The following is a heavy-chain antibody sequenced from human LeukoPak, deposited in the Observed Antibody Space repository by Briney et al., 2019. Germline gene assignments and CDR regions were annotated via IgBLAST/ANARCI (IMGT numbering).Heavy chain of an antibody. CDR2: IYYSGST. V-gene: IGHV4-39*07. J-gene: IGHJ4*02. D-gene: IGHD3-3*01. CDR1: GGSISSSSYY. Sequence: PSETLSLTCTVSGGSISSSSYYWGWIRQPPGKGLEWIGSIYYSGSTYYNPSLKSRVTISVDTSKNQFSLKLSSVTAADTAVYYCARGIPYYDFWSGYYGSYYSDYWGQGTLVTVSS. CDR3: ARGIPYYDFWSGYYGSYYSDY.